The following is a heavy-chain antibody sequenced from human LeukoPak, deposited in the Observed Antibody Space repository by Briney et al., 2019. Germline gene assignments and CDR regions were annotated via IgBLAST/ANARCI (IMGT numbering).Heavy chain of an antibody. V-gene: IGHV4-61*01. J-gene: IGHJ5*02. CDR2: IYYSGST. Sequence: PSETLSLTCTVSGGSISSSSYYWSWIRQPPGKGLEWIGYIYYSGSTNYNPSLKSRVTISVDTSKNQFSLKLSSVTAADTAVYYCARDLRYFDSQGFDPWGQGTLVTVSS. CDR3: ARDLRYFDSQGFDP. CDR1: GGSISSSSYY. D-gene: IGHD3-9*01.